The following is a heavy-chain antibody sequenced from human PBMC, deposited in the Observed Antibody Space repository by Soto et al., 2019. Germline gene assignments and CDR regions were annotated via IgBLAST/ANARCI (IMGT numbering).Heavy chain of an antibody. J-gene: IGHJ6*02. CDR3: ARDRSIFGVVNLMDV. Sequence: PGGSLRLSCAASGFTFSSYAMHWVRQAPGKGLGWVAVISYDGSNKYYADSVKGRFTISRDNSKNTLYLQMNSLRAEDTAVYYCARDRSIFGVVNLMDVWGQGTTVTVSS. CDR1: GFTFSSYA. D-gene: IGHD3-3*01. V-gene: IGHV3-30-3*01. CDR2: ISYDGSNK.